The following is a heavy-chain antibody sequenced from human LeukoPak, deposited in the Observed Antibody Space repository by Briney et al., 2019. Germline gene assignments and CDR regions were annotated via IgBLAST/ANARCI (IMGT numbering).Heavy chain of an antibody. CDR1: GGSISSGGYY. D-gene: IGHD1-26*01. CDR3: ARGIVGATTFDY. V-gene: IGHV4-30-2*01. Sequence: SETLSLTCTVSGGSISSGGYYWSWIRQPPGKGLEWIGYIYHSGSTYYNPSLKSRVTISVDRSKNQFSLKLSSVTAADTAVYYCARGIVGATTFDYWGQGTLVTVSS. J-gene: IGHJ4*02. CDR2: IYHSGST.